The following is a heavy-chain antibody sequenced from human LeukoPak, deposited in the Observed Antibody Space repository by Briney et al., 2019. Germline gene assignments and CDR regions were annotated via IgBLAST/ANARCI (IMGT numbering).Heavy chain of an antibody. CDR2: IYYSGST. CDR3: ARDRYYYYGMDV. V-gene: IGHV4-59*01. CDR1: GVSISSYY. J-gene: IGHJ6*02. Sequence: SETLSLTCTVSGVSISSYYWSWIRQPPGKGLEWIGCIYYSGSTNYNPSLKSRVTISVDTSKNQFSLKLSSVTAADTAVYYCARDRYYYYGMDVWGQGTTVTVSS.